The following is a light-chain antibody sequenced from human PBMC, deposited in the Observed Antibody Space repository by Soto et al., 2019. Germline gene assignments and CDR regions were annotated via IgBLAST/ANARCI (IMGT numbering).Light chain of an antibody. V-gene: IGLV1-44*01. CDR2: NNN. CDR1: SSNIGSNT. J-gene: IGLJ1*01. Sequence: QSVLTQPPSASGTPGQRVTISCSGSSSNIGSNTVNWYQQLPGTAPKLLIYNNNQRPSGVPDRFSGSKSGTSASLAISGLQAEDEADYYWAAWDDSLNGLFFGTGTKLTVL. CDR3: AAWDDSLNGLF.